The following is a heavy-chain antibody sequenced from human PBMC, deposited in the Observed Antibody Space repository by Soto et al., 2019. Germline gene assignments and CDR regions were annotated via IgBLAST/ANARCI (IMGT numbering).Heavy chain of an antibody. V-gene: IGHV1-2*04. CDR1: GYTFTGYY. CDR3: AREKEEGANYFDY. Sequence: ASVKVSCKASGYTFTGYYMHWVRQAPGQGLEWMGWINPNSGGTNYAQKFQGWVTMTRDTSISTAYMELSRLRSDDTAVYYCAREKEEGANYFDYWVQGTLVTVSS. CDR2: INPNSGGT. J-gene: IGHJ4*02.